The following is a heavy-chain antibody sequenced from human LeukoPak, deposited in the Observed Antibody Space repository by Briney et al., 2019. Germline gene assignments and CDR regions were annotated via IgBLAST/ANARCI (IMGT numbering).Heavy chain of an antibody. J-gene: IGHJ5*02. V-gene: IGHV4-31*03. D-gene: IGHD2-21*02. CDR2: IYYSGST. CDR1: GGSISSGGYY. CDR3: ARGLLFSWFDP. Sequence: SQTLSPTCTVSGGSISSGGYYWSWIRQHPGKGLEWIGYIYYSGSTYYNPSLKSRVTISVDTSKSQFSLKLSSVTAADTAVYYCARGLLFSWFDPWGQGTLVTVSS.